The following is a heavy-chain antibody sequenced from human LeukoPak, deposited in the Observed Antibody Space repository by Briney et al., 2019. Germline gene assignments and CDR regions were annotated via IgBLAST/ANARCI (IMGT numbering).Heavy chain of an antibody. CDR3: AGSSIRSSGYYYADY. CDR2: IYYSGST. CDR1: GGSISSYY. V-gene: IGHV4-59*08. D-gene: IGHD3-22*01. J-gene: IGHJ4*02. Sequence: PSETLSLTCSVSGGSISSYYWSWIRKPPGQGLEWIGYIYYSGSTNYNPSLKSRVTISVDTSTIQFSLKLSSVTAADTAVYYCAGSSIRSSGYYYADYWGQGTLVTVSS.